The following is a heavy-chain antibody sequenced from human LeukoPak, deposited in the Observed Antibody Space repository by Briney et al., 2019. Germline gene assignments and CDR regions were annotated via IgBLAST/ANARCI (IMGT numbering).Heavy chain of an antibody. CDR1: GYTFTGYY. CDR3: ARDYYDTSGNGAFDI. D-gene: IGHD3-22*01. Sequence: ASVKVSCKTSGYTFTGYYIHWVRQAPGQGLEWMGWINPNSGVTKYAQKFQGRVTMTRDTSISTVYMELSRLRSDDTAVYYCARDYYDTSGNGAFDIWGQGTMVTVSA. J-gene: IGHJ3*02. V-gene: IGHV1-2*02. CDR2: INPNSGVT.